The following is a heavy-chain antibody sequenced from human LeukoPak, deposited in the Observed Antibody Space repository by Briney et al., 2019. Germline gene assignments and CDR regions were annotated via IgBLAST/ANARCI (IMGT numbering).Heavy chain of an antibody. D-gene: IGHD3-16*02. CDR1: GFTFSSYS. V-gene: IGHV3-48*04. J-gene: IGHJ4*02. Sequence: PGGSLRLSCAASGFTFSSYSMNWVRQAPGKGLEWVSYISSSSSTIYYADSVKGRFTISRDNAKNSLYLQMNSLRAEDTAVYYCARGGGVITFGGVIVHRPGLYYFDYWGQGTLVTVSS. CDR3: ARGGGVITFGGVIVHRPGLYYFDY. CDR2: ISSSSSTI.